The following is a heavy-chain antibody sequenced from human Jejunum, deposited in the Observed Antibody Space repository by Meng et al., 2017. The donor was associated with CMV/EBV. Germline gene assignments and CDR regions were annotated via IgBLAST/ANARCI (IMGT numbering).Heavy chain of an antibody. V-gene: IGHV3-23*01. CDR1: GFPFSPYA. Sequence: LSCAPSGFPFSPYAMNWVRRAPGKGLEWVSGIRADDYRTFYAGSVRGRFTISRDNSKNAVYLEMNSLRAEDTAVYSCAKATDFDSWGQGTLVTVSS. D-gene: IGHD4-11*01. J-gene: IGHJ4*02. CDR2: IRADDYRT. CDR3: AKATDFDS.